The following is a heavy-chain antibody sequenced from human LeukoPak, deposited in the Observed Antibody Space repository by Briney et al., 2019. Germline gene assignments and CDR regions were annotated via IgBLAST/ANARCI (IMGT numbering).Heavy chain of an antibody. CDR1: GFTFSSYS. D-gene: IGHD3-16*02. V-gene: IGHV3-21*01. CDR2: ISSSSSYI. Sequence: GGPLRLSCAASGFTFSSYSMNWVRQAPGKGLEWVSSISSSSSYIYYADSVKGRFTISRDNAKNSLYLQMNSLRAEDTAVYYCARAVWGSYRSDAFDIWGQGTMVTVSS. J-gene: IGHJ3*02. CDR3: ARAVWGSYRSDAFDI.